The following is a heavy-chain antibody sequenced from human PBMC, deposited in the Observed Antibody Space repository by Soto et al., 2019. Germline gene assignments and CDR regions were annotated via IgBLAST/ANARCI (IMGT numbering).Heavy chain of an antibody. CDR1: GGSLRSYL. J-gene: IGHJ6*02. Sequence: QVQLVQSGAEVRKPGSSVKVSCKASGGSLRSYLITWVRQAPGQGLEWMGGIISLFGTTNYAQKFQGTVTITADASTSTSYMDISNLTSGDTAIYYCASGTNYDFLRAYDYGMDVWGQGTTVIVSS. D-gene: IGHD3-3*01. CDR2: IISLFGTT. CDR3: ASGTNYDFLRAYDYGMDV. V-gene: IGHV1-69*01.